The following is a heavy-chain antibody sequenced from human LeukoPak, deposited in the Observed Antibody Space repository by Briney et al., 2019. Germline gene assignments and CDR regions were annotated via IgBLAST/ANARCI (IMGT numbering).Heavy chain of an antibody. CDR1: GYTFTGYY. Sequence: ASVKVSCKASGYTFTGYYMHWVRQAPGQGLEWMGWINPNSGGTNYAQKFQGRVTMTRDTSISTAYMELSRLRSDDTAVYYCARVISWYAWDNWFDPWGQGTLVTVSS. CDR3: ARVISWYAWDNWFDP. CDR2: INPNSGGT. D-gene: IGHD6-13*01. V-gene: IGHV1-2*02. J-gene: IGHJ5*02.